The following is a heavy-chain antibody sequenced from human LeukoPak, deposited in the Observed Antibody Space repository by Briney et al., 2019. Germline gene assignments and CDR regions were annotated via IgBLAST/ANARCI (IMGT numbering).Heavy chain of an antibody. CDR2: INPNSGGT. J-gene: IGHJ4*02. Sequence: ASVKVSCKASGYTFTGYYMHWVRQAPGQGLEWMGWINPNSGGTNYAQKFQGRVTMTRDTSISTAYMELSTLIPDDTAVYYCARGPGYFDYWGPGTLVTVSS. D-gene: IGHD1-14*01. CDR3: ARGPGYFDY. V-gene: IGHV1-2*02. CDR1: GYTFTGYY.